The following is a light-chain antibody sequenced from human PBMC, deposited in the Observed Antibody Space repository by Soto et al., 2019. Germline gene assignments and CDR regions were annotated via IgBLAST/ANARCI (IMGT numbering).Light chain of an antibody. CDR3: QSYDSSLSGSYV. CDR2: NNN. CDR1: SSNIGAGYD. J-gene: IGLJ1*01. Sequence: QSVLTQPPSVSGAPGQRVTISCTGSSSNIGAGYDVHWYQRLPGTAPKVLIYNNNNRPSGVPDRFSGSKSGTSASLAITGLQAEDEADYYCQSYDSSLSGSYVFGIGTTVTVL. V-gene: IGLV1-40*01.